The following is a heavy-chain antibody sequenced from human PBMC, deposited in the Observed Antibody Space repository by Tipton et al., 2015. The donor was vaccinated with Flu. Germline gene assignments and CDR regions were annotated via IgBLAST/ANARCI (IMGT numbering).Heavy chain of an antibody. D-gene: IGHD6-19*01. CDR2: IYYRGSP. CDR1: GDSISSGGYY. Sequence: SLTCTVSGDSISSGGYYWGWIRQSPGKGLEWIGSIYYRGSPYYNPSLKSRVTISVDTSKDQVSLRLSSVTAADTAVYYCARAHVAGMRVYAFDIWSQGTMVTVSS. CDR3: ARAHVAGMRVYAFDI. J-gene: IGHJ3*02. V-gene: IGHV4-39*07.